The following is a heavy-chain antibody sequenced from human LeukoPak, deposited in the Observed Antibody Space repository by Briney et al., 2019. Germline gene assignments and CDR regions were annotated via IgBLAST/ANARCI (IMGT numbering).Heavy chain of an antibody. CDR1: GGSISSYY. J-gene: IGHJ3*02. CDR2: IYYSGST. Sequence: SEALSLTCTVSGGSISSYYWSWIRQPPGKGLEWIGYIYYSGSTNYNPSLKSRVIISVDTSKNQFSLKLSSVTAADTAVCYCARPRGGYDAFDIWGQGTMVTVSS. V-gene: IGHV4-59*01. CDR3: ARPRGGYDAFDI. D-gene: IGHD3-16*01.